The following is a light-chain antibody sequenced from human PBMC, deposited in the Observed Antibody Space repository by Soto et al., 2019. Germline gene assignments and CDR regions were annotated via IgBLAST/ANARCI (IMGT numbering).Light chain of an antibody. CDR3: QQYNNWPSWT. CDR1: QSVRSN. CDR2: DAS. V-gene: IGKV3D-15*01. J-gene: IGKJ1*01. Sequence: EIVMTQSPATLSVSPGERATLSCRASQSVRSNLAWYQQKPGQAPRLLIYDASNRATGIPARFSGSGSGTEFTLTISSLQSEDFAVYYCQQYNNWPSWTFGQGTKVDIK.